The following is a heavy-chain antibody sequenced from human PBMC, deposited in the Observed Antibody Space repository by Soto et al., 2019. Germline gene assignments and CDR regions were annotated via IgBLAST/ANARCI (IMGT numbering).Heavy chain of an antibody. J-gene: IGHJ6*02. CDR1: RGTVNTNA. D-gene: IGHD3-3*01. CDR3: AIAKSWRGALRI. Sequence: VQSGAEMKKPGSSVKVSCTVSRGTVNTNAISWVRQAPGRGPEWMGRIVPLNGITEYAQNFQDRVSMTADRYTSQVDMEVRDLSPAAKSIDYCAIAKSWRGALRIWDQGTTI. V-gene: IGHV1-69*02. CDR2: IVPLNGIT.